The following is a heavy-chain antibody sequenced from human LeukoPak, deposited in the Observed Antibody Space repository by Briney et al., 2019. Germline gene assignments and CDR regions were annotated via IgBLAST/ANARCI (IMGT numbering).Heavy chain of an antibody. CDR2: IKHNSSYI. CDR1: GFTFSNYR. D-gene: IGHD3-10*01. J-gene: IGHJ4*02. CDR3: ASYYGLGSYSVDY. Sequence: GGSLRLSCAASGFTFSNYRMNWVRQAPGKGLEWVSTIKHNSSYIYYADSVKGRFDISRDNAKNSLYLQMNSLRAEDTAVYYCASYYGLGSYSVDYWGQGTLVTVSS. V-gene: IGHV3-21*01.